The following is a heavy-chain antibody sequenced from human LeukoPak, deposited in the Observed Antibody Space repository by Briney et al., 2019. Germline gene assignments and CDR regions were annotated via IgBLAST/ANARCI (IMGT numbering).Heavy chain of an antibody. CDR2: IYHSGST. CDR3: ARDYGIVGAHFDY. J-gene: IGHJ4*02. V-gene: IGHV4-38-2*02. D-gene: IGHD1-26*01. CDR1: GYSISSGYX. Sequence: LTCTXXGYSISSGYXWGWIRRPPGKGLEWIGIIYHSGSTYYNPSLKSRVTISVDTSKNQFSLKLSSVTAADTAVYYCARDYGIVGAHFDYWGQGTLVTVSS.